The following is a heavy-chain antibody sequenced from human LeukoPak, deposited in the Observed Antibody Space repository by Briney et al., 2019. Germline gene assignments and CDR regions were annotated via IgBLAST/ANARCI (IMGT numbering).Heavy chain of an antibody. D-gene: IGHD6-6*01. CDR2: IYYSGST. J-gene: IGHJ4*02. V-gene: IGHV4-59*08. CDR1: GGSISSYY. CDR3: ARSPIAARPKYFDY. Sequence: PSETLSLTCTVSGGSISSYYWSWIRQPPGKGLEWIGYIYYSGSTNYNPSLKSRVTISVDTSENQFSLKLSSVTAADTAVYYCARSPIAARPKYFDYWGQGTLVTVSS.